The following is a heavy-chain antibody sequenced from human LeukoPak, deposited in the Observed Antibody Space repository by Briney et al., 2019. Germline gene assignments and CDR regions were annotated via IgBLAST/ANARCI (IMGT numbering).Heavy chain of an antibody. J-gene: IGHJ5*02. CDR2: ISGSSSYI. CDR1: GFTFSSYS. CDR3: ARDSPVAAAGTWFDP. Sequence: PGGSLRLSCVASGFTFSSYSMNWVRQAPGKGLEWVSSISGSSSYIYYADSVKGRFTISRDNAKNSLYLQMNSLRAEDTAVYYCARDSPVAAAGTWFDPWGQGTLVTVSS. D-gene: IGHD6-13*01. V-gene: IGHV3-21*01.